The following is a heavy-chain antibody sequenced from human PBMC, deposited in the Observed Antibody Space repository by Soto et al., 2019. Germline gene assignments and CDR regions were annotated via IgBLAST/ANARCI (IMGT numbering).Heavy chain of an antibody. CDR2: IVVGSGNT. D-gene: IGHD6-19*01. CDR3: AAGFFSGRYPKGMDV. Sequence: GASVKVSCKSSGFTFTSSAVQWVRQARGQRLEWIGWIVVGSGNTNYAQKFQERVTITRDMSTSTAYMELSSLRSEDTAVYYCAAGFFSGRYPKGMDVWGQGTTVTVSS. J-gene: IGHJ6*02. V-gene: IGHV1-58*01. CDR1: GFTFTSSA.